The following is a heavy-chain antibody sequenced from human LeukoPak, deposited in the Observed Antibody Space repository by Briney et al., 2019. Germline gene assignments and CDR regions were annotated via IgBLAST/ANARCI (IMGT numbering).Heavy chain of an antibody. D-gene: IGHD6-13*01. CDR1: GFTVSSNF. CDR2: IYSGDTT. J-gene: IGHJ3*02. Sequence: GGSLRLSCAASGFTVSSNFMSWVRQAPGKGPEWVSVIYSGDTTYYADSVKGRFTISRDNSKNTLYLQMNSLKTEDTAVYYCTREEQLTTAFGAFDIWGQGTMVTVSS. CDR3: TREEQLTTAFGAFDI. V-gene: IGHV3-53*01.